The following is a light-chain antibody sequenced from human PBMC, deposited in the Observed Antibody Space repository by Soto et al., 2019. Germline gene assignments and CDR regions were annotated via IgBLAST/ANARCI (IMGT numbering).Light chain of an antibody. Sequence: EIVLTQSPGILSLSPGERATLSCRASQSVSSSYLGWYQQKPGQAPRLLIYGASTRATGIPDRFSGSGSGTDFTLTISRLEPEDFAVYYCQYYGSSPFTLRPWDQSGYQT. CDR1: QSVSSSY. V-gene: IGKV3-20*01. CDR3: QYYGSSPFT. CDR2: GAS. J-gene: IGKJ3*01.